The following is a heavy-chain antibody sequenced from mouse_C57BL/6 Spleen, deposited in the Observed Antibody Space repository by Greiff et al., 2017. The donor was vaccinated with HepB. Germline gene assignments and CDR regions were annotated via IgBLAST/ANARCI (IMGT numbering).Heavy chain of an antibody. J-gene: IGHJ4*01. V-gene: IGHV1-85*01. CDR1: GYTFTSYD. CDR2: IYPRDGST. Sequence: QVQLKESGPELVKPGASVKLSCKASGYTFTSYDINWVKQRPGQGLEWIGWIYPRDGSTKYNEKFKGKATLTVDTSSSTAYMELHSLTSEDSAVYFCAREGYYYGSSPYYAMDYWGQGTSVTVSS. CDR3: AREGYYYGSSPYYAMDY. D-gene: IGHD1-1*01.